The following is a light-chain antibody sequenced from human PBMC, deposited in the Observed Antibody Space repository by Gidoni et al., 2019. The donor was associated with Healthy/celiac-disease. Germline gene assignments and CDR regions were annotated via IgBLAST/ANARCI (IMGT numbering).Light chain of an antibody. Sequence: EIVLTQSPGSLSLSPGERATLSCRASQSVSSRSLAWYQQKPGQAPRLLIFDASTRATGIPDRFSGSGSGTDFTLTISRLEPEDFAVYFCQQYGRSPNTFXXXTNLEIK. CDR3: QQYGRSPNT. J-gene: IGKJ2*01. CDR1: QSVSSRS. V-gene: IGKV3-20*01. CDR2: DAS.